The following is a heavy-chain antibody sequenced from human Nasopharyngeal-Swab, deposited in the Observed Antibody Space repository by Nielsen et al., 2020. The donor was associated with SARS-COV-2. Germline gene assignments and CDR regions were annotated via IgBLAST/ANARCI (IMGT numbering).Heavy chain of an antibody. J-gene: IGHJ4*02. CDR1: GGSISSSSYY. V-gene: IGHV4-39*01. D-gene: IGHD3-10*01. Sequence: SETLSLTCTVSGGSISSSSYYWGWIRQPPGKGLEWIGNIYYSGSTYYNPSLKSRVTISVDTSKNQFSLKLSSVTAADTAVYYCARHQWFGESVADYWGQGTLVTVSS. CDR2: IYYSGST. CDR3: ARHQWFGESVADY.